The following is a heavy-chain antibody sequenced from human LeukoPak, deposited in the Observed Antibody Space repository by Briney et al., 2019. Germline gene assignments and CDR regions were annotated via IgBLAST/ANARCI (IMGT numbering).Heavy chain of an antibody. Sequence: GASVKVSCKASGGTFSSYAISWVRQAPGQGLEWMGGIIPIFGTANYAQKFQGRVTITTDESTSTAYMELSSLRSEDTAVYYCAKGPFEYYDILTGFSPYWGQGTLVTVSS. CDR2: IIPIFGTA. V-gene: IGHV1-69*05. D-gene: IGHD3-9*01. J-gene: IGHJ4*02. CDR3: AKGPFEYYDILTGFSPY. CDR1: GGTFSSYA.